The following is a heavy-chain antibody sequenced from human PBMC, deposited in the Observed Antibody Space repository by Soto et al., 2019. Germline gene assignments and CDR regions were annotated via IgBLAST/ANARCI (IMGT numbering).Heavy chain of an antibody. CDR3: VRRDGDYYGGNGYLGRH. D-gene: IGHD3-10*01. CDR1: GFTFSTYW. V-gene: IGHV3-74*01. Sequence: EVQLVESGGGLVQPGGSLRLSCAASGFTFSTYWMHWVRQAPGKGLVWVSRIKNDGSGTYYVDSVEGRFTISRDNAKNTLYLQVNSLRAEDTAVYYCVRRDGDYYGGNGYLGRHWGQGTLVTVSS. CDR2: IKNDGSGT. J-gene: IGHJ4*02.